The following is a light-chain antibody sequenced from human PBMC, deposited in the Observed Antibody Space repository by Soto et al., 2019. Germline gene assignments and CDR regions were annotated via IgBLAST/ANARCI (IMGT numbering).Light chain of an antibody. CDR1: SSDVGGYNY. Sequence: QSALTQPPSASGSPGQSVTISCSGTSSDVGGYNYVSWHQQHPGKAPKLMIYEVSKRPSGVSDRFSGSKSGNTASLIVSGLQAEDEADYYCSSYAGSNNFVFGTGTKVTVL. V-gene: IGLV2-8*01. J-gene: IGLJ1*01. CDR3: SSYAGSNNFV. CDR2: EVS.